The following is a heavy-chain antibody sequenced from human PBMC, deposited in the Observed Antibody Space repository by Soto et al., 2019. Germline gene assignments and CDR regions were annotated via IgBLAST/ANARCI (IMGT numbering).Heavy chain of an antibody. J-gene: IGHJ6*01. CDR3: AKEVGTTQYYNYPLDV. V-gene: IGHV1-69*01. D-gene: IGHD1-7*01. CDR2: IIPIYGIT. Sequence: QVQLVQSGAEVKKPGSSVKVSCKASGGIFSNYAISWVRQAPGQGLEWMGGIIPIYGITKYAHKFQGRVTITADESTTTVYMEQSSLRSDDTAVYYCAKEVGTTQYYNYPLDVWVQGTSVIVSA. CDR1: GGIFSNYA.